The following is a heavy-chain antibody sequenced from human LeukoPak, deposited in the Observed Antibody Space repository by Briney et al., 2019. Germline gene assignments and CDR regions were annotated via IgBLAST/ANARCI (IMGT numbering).Heavy chain of an antibody. Sequence: GGSLRLSCAASGFTFTNYAMSWVRQTPGKGLEWVSATVVSRPDTYHANYVKGRFTVSRDNSRNTLYLQMNSLRAEDTALYYCARDDESSEVEYWGQGTLVTVSS. CDR2: TVVSRPDT. CDR1: GFTFTNYA. CDR3: ARDDESSEVEY. D-gene: IGHD6-19*01. V-gene: IGHV3-23*01. J-gene: IGHJ4*02.